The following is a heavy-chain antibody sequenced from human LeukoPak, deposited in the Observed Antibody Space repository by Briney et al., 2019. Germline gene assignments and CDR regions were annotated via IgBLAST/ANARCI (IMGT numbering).Heavy chain of an antibody. CDR1: GFTFSDYY. Sequence: GGSLRLSCAASGFTFSDYYMSWIRQAPGKGLEWVSYISSSSTTIYYADSVKGRSTIPRDNAENSLYLQMNSLRAEDTAVYFCARDGLGLAATGAFDIWGQGTMVTVSS. D-gene: IGHD1-26*01. V-gene: IGHV3-11*04. CDR2: ISSSSTTI. CDR3: ARDGLGLAATGAFDI. J-gene: IGHJ3*02.